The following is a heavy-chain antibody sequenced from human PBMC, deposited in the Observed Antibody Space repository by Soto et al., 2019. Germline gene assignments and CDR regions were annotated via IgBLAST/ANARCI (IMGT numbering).Heavy chain of an antibody. CDR2: IYHSGST. J-gene: IGHJ4*02. CDR3: ARARGARYFDY. D-gene: IGHD2-15*01. CDR1: GGSISSGGYS. Sequence: SETLSLTCAVSGGSISSGGYSWSWIRQPPGKGLEWIGYIYHSGSTYYNPSLKSRVTISVDKSKNQFSLKLSSVTAADTAVYYCARARGARYFDYWGQGTLVTVSS. V-gene: IGHV4-30-2*05.